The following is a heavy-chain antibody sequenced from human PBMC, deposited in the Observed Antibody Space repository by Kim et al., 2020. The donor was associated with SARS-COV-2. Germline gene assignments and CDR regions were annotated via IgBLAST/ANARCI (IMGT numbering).Heavy chain of an antibody. J-gene: IGHJ4*01. CDR2: IRSETYGPTK. Sequence: GGSLRLSCSASGFTSDDFAMTWVRQAPGKGLECVGFIRSETYGPTKEYAASVKGRFTISNADSKIIAYIHMTSVRTKDTAEYFCNRSSPIAASDPFDFWG. V-gene: IGHV3-49*04. CDR3: NRSSPIAASDPFDF. D-gene: IGHD6-13*01. CDR1: GFTSDDFA.